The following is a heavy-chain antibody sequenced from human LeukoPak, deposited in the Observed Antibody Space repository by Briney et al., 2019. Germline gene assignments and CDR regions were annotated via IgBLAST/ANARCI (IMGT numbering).Heavy chain of an antibody. Sequence: SVKVSCKASGGTFSSYAISWVRQAPGQGLEWTGGIIPIFGTANYAQKFQGRVTITADESTSTAYMELSSLRSEDTAVYYCARGPTGWGYDFWSGYYPDWFDPWGQGTLVTVSS. CDR3: ARGPTGWGYDFWSGYYPDWFDP. CDR2: IIPIFGTA. CDR1: GGTFSSYA. J-gene: IGHJ5*02. D-gene: IGHD3-3*01. V-gene: IGHV1-69*01.